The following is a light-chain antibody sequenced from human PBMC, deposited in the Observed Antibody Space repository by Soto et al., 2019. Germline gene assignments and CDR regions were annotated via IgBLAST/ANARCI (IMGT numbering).Light chain of an antibody. J-gene: IGKJ2*01. Sequence: AIRMTQSPSSLPASIGDRVTITCRASHVVSNYIAWYQQKPGKAPKALIYAASFLQSGVPSRFSGSGSGTDFSLTISFLQSEDFAIYYCQHYYSYPYTFGQGTMLQMK. V-gene: IGKV1-8*01. CDR2: AAS. CDR1: HVVSNY. CDR3: QHYYSYPYT.